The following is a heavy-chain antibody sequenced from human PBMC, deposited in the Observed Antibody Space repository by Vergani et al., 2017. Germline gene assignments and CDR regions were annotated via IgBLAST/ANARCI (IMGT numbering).Heavy chain of an antibody. CDR2: IHTSWST. CDR1: GGSINSHNYY. Sequence: QVQLQESGPGLVKPSQTLSLTCTVSGGSINSHNYYWSWIRQPAGKGLEWIGRIHTSWSTTYNPSITSRGTMPEDTSKNQFSVNLTSVTAAHTAVDSCARGSCVGGRRYKPLVDYWGQGILVTVSS. CDR3: ARGSCVGGRRYKPLVDY. V-gene: IGHV4-61*02. D-gene: IGHD2-15*01. J-gene: IGHJ4*02.